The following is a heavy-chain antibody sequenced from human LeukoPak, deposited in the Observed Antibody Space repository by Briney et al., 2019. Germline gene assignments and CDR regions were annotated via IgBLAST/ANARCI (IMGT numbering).Heavy chain of an antibody. V-gene: IGHV3-64D*09. CDR3: ARIAAAGTADY. Sequence: GGSLRLSCSASGFTFSDYGMHWVRQAPGKGLEYVSAISGDGHSTYYADSLKGRFTISRDNSRKTLYLQMSSLRVEDTAVYYCARIAAAGTADYWGQGSLESVSS. J-gene: IGHJ4*02. CDR2: ISGDGHST. CDR1: GFTFSDYG. D-gene: IGHD6-13*01.